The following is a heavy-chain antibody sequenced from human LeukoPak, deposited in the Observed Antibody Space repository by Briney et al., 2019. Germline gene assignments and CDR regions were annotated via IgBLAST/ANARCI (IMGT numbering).Heavy chain of an antibody. Sequence: MPSETLSLTCTVSGGSISSYYWSWIRQPPGKGLEWIGYTYYSGSTNYNPSLKSRVTISVDTSKHQFSLKLSSVTAADTAVYYCARSVTMIGEFDPWGQGTLVTVSS. CDR2: TYYSGST. CDR1: GGSISSYY. D-gene: IGHD3-22*01. V-gene: IGHV4-59*01. J-gene: IGHJ5*02. CDR3: ARSVTMIGEFDP.